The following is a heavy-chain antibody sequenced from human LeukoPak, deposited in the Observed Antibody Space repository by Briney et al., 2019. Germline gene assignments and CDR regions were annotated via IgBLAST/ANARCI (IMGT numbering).Heavy chain of an antibody. CDR1: GFTVSAHY. CDR2: LYTGGDT. CDR3: AKVPFDYVWGNYYFAY. D-gene: IGHD3-16*01. J-gene: IGHJ4*02. Sequence: GGSLRLSCAVSGFTVSAHYMSWVRQAPGKGLECVSFLYTGGDTYYADSVKGRFTISRDNSKNTLYLQMNSLRAEDTAVYYCAKVPFDYVWGNYYFAYWGQGTLVTVSS. V-gene: IGHV3-53*01.